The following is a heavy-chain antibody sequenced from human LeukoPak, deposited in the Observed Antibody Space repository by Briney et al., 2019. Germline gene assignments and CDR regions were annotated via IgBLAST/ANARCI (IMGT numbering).Heavy chain of an antibody. CDR1: GFTFSSHW. Sequence: GGSLRLSCAASGFTFSSHWMHWVRQAPGKGLVWVSRINSDGSSTSYADSVKGRFTISRDNAKNTQYLQMNSLRAEDTAVYYCATEGIAAAGIYWGQGTLVTVSS. J-gene: IGHJ4*02. V-gene: IGHV3-74*01. CDR2: INSDGSST. CDR3: ATEGIAAAGIY. D-gene: IGHD6-13*01.